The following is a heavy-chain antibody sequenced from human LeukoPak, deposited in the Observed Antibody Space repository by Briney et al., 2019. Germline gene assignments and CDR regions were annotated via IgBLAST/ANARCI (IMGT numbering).Heavy chain of an antibody. J-gene: IGHJ6*03. CDR3: ASYSSNYAYYYYYMDV. CDR1: GGSIGSYY. Sequence: SETLSLTCTVSGGSIGSYYWSWIRQPPGKGLEWLGYISYSGSTNYNPSLESRLTMSVDTSKNQFSPKLSSVTAADTAVYYCASYSSNYAYYYYYMDVWGKGTTVTVSS. V-gene: IGHV4-59*12. CDR2: ISYSGST. D-gene: IGHD4-11*01.